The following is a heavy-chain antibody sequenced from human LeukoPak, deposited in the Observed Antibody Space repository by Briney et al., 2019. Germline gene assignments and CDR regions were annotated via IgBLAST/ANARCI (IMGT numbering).Heavy chain of an antibody. V-gene: IGHV1-2*02. Sequence: ASVKVSFNSAVYTFSGYNMHWVRQAPGQGLEWMGWSNPNSGGTNHAQKFQGRITITRDTSTSTVNMELSGLRSDDTAVYYCATSAGIAVAGAAAYWGQGTLVTVSS. J-gene: IGHJ4*02. CDR2: SNPNSGGT. D-gene: IGHD6-19*01. CDR1: VYTFSGYN. CDR3: ATSAGIAVAGAAAY.